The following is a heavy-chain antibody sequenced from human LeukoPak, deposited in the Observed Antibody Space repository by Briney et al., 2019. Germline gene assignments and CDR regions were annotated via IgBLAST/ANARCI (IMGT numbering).Heavy chain of an antibody. CDR1: GFTFSSYA. J-gene: IGHJ4*02. D-gene: IGHD1-26*01. CDR3: ARVLEGGATALDY. Sequence: GGSLRLSCAASGFTFSSYAMHWVRQAPGKGLEWVAVISYDGSNKYYADSVKGRFTISRDNSKNTLYLQMNSLRAEDTAVYYCARVLEGGATALDYWGQGTLVTVSS. V-gene: IGHV3-30*04. CDR2: ISYDGSNK.